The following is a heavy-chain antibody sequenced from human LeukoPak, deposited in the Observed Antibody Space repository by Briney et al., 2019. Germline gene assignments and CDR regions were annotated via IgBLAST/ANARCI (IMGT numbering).Heavy chain of an antibody. CDR1: GFSFSGHW. Sequence: PGGSLRLSCTASGFSFSGHWMHWARRLPGKGPVWVSRISPTGSTTSYADSVKGRFTVSRDNAKNTLYLQVNNLRAEDTAVYYCARGPNSNWSGLDFWGQGTLLTVSS. D-gene: IGHD6-6*01. CDR2: ISPTGSTT. V-gene: IGHV3-74*01. J-gene: IGHJ4*02. CDR3: ARGPNSNWSGLDF.